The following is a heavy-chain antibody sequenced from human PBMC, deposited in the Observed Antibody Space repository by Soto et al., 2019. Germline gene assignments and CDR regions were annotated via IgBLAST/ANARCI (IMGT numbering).Heavy chain of an antibody. V-gene: IGHV1-69*13. J-gene: IGHJ4*02. CDR1: GGTLSSYA. D-gene: IGHD5-12*01. Sequence: SVKVCCEASGGTLSSYAISWVRQARGQGLEWMGGIIPIFGTANYAQKFQGRVTITADESTSTAYMELSSLRSEDTAVYYCASGEGYSGYDSGTGYWGQGTLVTVSS. CDR3: ASGEGYSGYDSGTGY. CDR2: IIPIFGTA.